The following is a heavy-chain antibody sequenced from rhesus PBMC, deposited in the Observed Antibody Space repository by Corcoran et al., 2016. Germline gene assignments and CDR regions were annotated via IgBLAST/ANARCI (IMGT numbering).Heavy chain of an antibody. Sequence: QVQLQESGPGLVKPSETLSLTCAVSGGSISDSYYRSWIRQLPGKGLEWIGNTHGNSASTYYNPSLKSRVTISKDTSKNHFFLKVSSVTAADTAIYYCATDSGYSSGYNRFDVWGAGVLVTVSS. V-gene: IGHV4S9*01. CDR1: GGSISDSYY. CDR3: ATDSGYSSGYNRFDV. J-gene: IGHJ5-1*01. CDR2: THGNSAST. D-gene: IGHD5-24*01.